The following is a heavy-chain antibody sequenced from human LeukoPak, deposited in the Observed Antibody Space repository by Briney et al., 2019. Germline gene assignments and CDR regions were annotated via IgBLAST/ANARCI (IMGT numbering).Heavy chain of an antibody. CDR3: ARDQVGEAFDI. J-gene: IGHJ3*02. Sequence: GSLRLSCAASGFTFSSYWMSWGRQAPGEGLGWGANIKQDGSEKYYGDAVKGRFTISRDNAKNSLYLQMNSLRAEDTAVYYSARDQVGEAFDIWGQGTMVTVSS. CDR2: IKQDGSEK. V-gene: IGHV3-7*01. D-gene: IGHD3-16*01. CDR1: GFTFSSYW.